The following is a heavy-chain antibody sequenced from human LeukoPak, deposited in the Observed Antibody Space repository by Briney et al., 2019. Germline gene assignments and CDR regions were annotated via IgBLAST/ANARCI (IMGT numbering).Heavy chain of an antibody. CDR3: ARDPHEELDALEQFDY. D-gene: IGHD1-1*01. V-gene: IGHV3-21*01. CDR2: ISSNSSYI. J-gene: IGHJ4*02. Sequence: GGSLRLSCAASGFTFSSYSMNWVRQAPGKGLEWVSSISSNSSYIYYADSVKGRFTISRDNAKNSLYLQMNSLRAEDTAVYYCARDPHEELDALEQFDYWGQGTLVTVSS. CDR1: GFTFSSYS.